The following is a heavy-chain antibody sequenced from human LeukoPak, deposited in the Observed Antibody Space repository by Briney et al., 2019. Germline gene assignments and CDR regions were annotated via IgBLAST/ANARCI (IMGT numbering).Heavy chain of an antibody. J-gene: IGHJ2*01. CDR3: ARRTGGGLVLLRIVNWYFDL. Sequence: SETLSLTCNVSGVSISSSSYYWGWIRQPPGKGLEWIGSIYSSGSTYYNSSLKSRVTISIDTSKNQVSLKMSSVTAADTAVNYCARRTGGGLVLLRIVNWYFDLWGRGTLVTVSS. CDR1: GVSISSSSYY. CDR2: IYSSGST. V-gene: IGHV4-39*01. D-gene: IGHD6-19*01.